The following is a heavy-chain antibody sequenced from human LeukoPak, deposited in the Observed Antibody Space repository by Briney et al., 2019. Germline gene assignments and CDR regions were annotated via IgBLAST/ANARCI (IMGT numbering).Heavy chain of an antibody. J-gene: IGHJ4*02. CDR3: AKLGSSTVAFDH. CDR1: GFTFSSYA. D-gene: IGHD6-6*01. CDR2: IGSSGDST. V-gene: IGHV3-23*01. Sequence: GGSLGLSCAASGFTFSSYAMSWVRQAPGKGLEWVSTIGSSGDSTYYADSVKGRFTISRDSSKNTLYLQMNSLRAEDTAVYFCAKLGSSTVAFDHWGQGTLVTVSS.